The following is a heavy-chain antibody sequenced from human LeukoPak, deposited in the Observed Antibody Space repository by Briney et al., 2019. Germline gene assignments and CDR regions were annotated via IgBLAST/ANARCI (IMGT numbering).Heavy chain of an antibody. J-gene: IGHJ4*02. V-gene: IGHV3-33*06. CDR1: GFTFSSYG. CDR3: AKELRYSSSWVFDY. CDR2: IWYEGSNK. Sequence: PGGSLRLSCAASGFTFSSYGMHWVRQAPGRGLEWVAVIWYEGSNKYYADFVKGRFTISRDHSKNTLYLQMNSLRAEDTAVYYCAKELRYSSSWVFDYWGQGTLVTVSS. D-gene: IGHD6-13*01.